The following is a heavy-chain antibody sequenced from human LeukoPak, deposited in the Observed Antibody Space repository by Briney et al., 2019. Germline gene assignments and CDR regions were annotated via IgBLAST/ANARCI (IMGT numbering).Heavy chain of an antibody. Sequence: SETLSLTCTVSGGSISSYYWSWIRQPPGKGLEWIGYIYYSGSTNYNPSLKSRVTISVDTSKNQFSLKLSSVTAADTAVYYCARLTTNYGSGSFDAFDIWGQGTMVTVSS. CDR3: ARLTTNYGSGSFDAFDI. V-gene: IGHV4-59*08. D-gene: IGHD3-10*01. J-gene: IGHJ3*02. CDR1: GGSISSYY. CDR2: IYYSGST.